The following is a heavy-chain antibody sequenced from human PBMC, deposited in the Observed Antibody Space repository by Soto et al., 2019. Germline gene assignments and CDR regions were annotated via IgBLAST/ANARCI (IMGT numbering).Heavy chain of an antibody. CDR3: AHRPGGYMSGWDNGYFDY. V-gene: IGHV2-5*02. D-gene: IGHD6-19*01. CDR1: GFSFSTSQVG. J-gene: IGHJ4*02. Sequence: QITLDESGPTLVKPTQTLTLTCTFSGFSFSTSQVGVGWIRHPPGKAQEWLGLIYWDDDKRYSPSLRSRLTITKDTSKNQVVLTMTNMDPLDTATYYCAHRPGGYMSGWDNGYFDYWGRGALVTVSS. CDR2: IYWDDDK.